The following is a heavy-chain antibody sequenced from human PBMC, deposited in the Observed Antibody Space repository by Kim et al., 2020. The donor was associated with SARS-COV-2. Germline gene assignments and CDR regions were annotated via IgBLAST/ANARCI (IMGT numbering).Heavy chain of an antibody. CDR1: GFTFSSYA. D-gene: IGHD3-10*01. CDR2: ISYDGSNK. CDR3: ARDFEYRFSSRAFDI. J-gene: IGHJ3*02. V-gene: IGHV3-30*04. Sequence: GGSLRLSCAASGFTFSSYAMHWVRQAPGKGLEWVAVISYDGSNKYYVDSVKGRFTISRDNSKNTLYLQMNSLRAEDTAVYYCARDFEYRFSSRAFDIWGQGTMVTVSS.